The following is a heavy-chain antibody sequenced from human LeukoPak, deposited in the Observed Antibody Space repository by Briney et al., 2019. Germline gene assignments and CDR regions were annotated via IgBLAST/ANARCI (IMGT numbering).Heavy chain of an antibody. D-gene: IGHD4-23*01. V-gene: IGHV4-59*01. CDR2: IYYSGST. Sequence: SETLSLTCTVSGVSISTYFWSWIRQPPGKGLEWLGYIYYSGSTNYNPSLKSRVTISLDTSKNQFSLKLSSVTAADTAMYYCARVSRGNSVGGDYWGQGTLVTVSS. CDR1: GVSISTYF. J-gene: IGHJ4*02. CDR3: ARVSRGNSVGGDY.